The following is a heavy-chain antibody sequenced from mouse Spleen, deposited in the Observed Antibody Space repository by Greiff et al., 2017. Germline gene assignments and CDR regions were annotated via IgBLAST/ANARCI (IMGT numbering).Heavy chain of an antibody. CDR3: ARRQVGGYYFDY. Sequence: EVKLVESGGGLVQPGGSRKLSCAASGFTFSSFGMHWVRQAPEKGLEWVAYISSGSSTIYYADTVKGRFTISRDNPKNTLFLQMTSLRSEDTAMYYCARRQVGGYYFDYWGQGTTLTVSS. CDR2: ISSGSSTI. V-gene: IGHV5-17*02. J-gene: IGHJ2*01. CDR1: GFTFSSFG. D-gene: IGHD3-2*01.